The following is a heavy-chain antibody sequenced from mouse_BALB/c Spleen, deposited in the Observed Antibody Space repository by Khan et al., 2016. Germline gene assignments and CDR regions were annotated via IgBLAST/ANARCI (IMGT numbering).Heavy chain of an antibody. CDR1: GYAFSSFW. CDR3: ARVTGVFDY. J-gene: IGHJ2*01. D-gene: IGHD2-12*01. V-gene: IGHV1-80*01. Sequence: QVQLQQSGAELVRPGSSVKISCKASGYAFSSFWMNWVKQRPGQSLEWIGQIYPGDGDTNYNGKFKGKATVTADTSSSTAYMQLSSLTSEDSAVYFCARVTGVFDYWGQGTTLTVSS. CDR2: IYPGDGDT.